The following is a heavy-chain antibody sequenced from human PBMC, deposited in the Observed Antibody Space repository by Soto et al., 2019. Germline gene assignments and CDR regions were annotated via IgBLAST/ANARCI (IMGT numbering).Heavy chain of an antibody. Sequence: QITLKESGPTLVKPTQTLTLTCTFSGFSLSTSGVGVGWIRQPPGKALEWLALIYWDDDKRYSPSLKSRLTITKDTSKNHVVLTMTNMDPVDTATYYCARTDEVTGYFDYWGQGTLVTVSS. CDR2: IYWDDDK. J-gene: IGHJ4*02. V-gene: IGHV2-5*02. CDR1: GFSLSTSGVG. D-gene: IGHD4-4*01. CDR3: ARTDEVTGYFDY.